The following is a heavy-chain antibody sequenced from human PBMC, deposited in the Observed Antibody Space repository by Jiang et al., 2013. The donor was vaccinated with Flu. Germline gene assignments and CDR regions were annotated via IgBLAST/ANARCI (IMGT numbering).Heavy chain of an antibody. CDR3: ARVWLSYFFDH. V-gene: IGHV3-30-3*01. CDR1: GFTFSSYG. CDR2: ISDDGSEK. J-gene: IGHJ4*02. Sequence: VQLVESGGGVVQPGRSLRLSCAASGFTFSSYGMHWARQAPGKGLEWVAYISDDGSEKSHAAAVKGRFTVSRDKSKNILYLQMNSLQREDTAVYYCARVWLSYFFDHWGQGVLVTVSS. D-gene: IGHD6-19*01.